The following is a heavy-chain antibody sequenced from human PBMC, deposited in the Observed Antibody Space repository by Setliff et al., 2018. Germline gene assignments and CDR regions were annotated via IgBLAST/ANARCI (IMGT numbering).Heavy chain of an antibody. CDR1: GFTFSSYW. V-gene: IGHV3-7*01. CDR2: IKQGGSEK. Sequence: PVGSLRLSCAASGFTFSSYWMSWVRQAPGKGLEWVANIKQGGSEKYYVDSVKGRFTISRDNAKNSLYLQMNSLRAEDTAVYYCARDGRTRYYYYYMDVWGKGTTVTVSS. J-gene: IGHJ6*03. CDR3: ARDGRTRYYYYYMDV.